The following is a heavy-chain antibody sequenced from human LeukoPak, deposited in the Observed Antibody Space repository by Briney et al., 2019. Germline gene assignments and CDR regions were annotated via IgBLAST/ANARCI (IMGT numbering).Heavy chain of an antibody. CDR2: IYIDGNT. Sequence: PGGSLRLSCAASGFTVSSNHMSWVRQAPGKGLEWVSVIYIDGNTYYADSVKGRFTISRDNSKNTLYLQMNSLRAEDTAVYYCARDRGSGWYDYWGQGTLVTVSS. J-gene: IGHJ4*02. V-gene: IGHV3-66*01. D-gene: IGHD6-19*01. CDR1: GFTVSSNH. CDR3: ARDRGSGWYDY.